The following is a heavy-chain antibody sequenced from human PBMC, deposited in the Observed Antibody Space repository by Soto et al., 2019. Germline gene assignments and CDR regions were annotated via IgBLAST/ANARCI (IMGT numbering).Heavy chain of an antibody. V-gene: IGHV3-11*01. CDR1: GFTFSDYY. CDR2: ISSSGSTI. Sequence: PGGSLRLSCAASGFTFSDYYMSWIRQAPGKGLEWVSYISSSGSTIYYADSVKGRFTISRDNAKNSLYLQMNSLRAEDTAVYYCARAYSFRITMVRGALAYWGHGTLVTVSS. CDR3: ARAYSFRITMVRGALAY. D-gene: IGHD3-10*01. J-gene: IGHJ4*01.